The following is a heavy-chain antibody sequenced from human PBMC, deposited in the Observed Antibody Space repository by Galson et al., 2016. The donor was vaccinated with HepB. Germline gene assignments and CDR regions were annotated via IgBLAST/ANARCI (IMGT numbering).Heavy chain of an antibody. J-gene: IGHJ4*02. CDR1: GGTLSSYV. D-gene: IGHD4-23*01. V-gene: IGHV1-69*06. CDR3: ARGTTVGTFDY. CDR2: IIPISETA. Sequence: SVKVSCKASGGTLSSYVISWVRQAPGQGLEWMGGIIPISETADYAQKFQDRVTITADKPTTTAYMVLSSLRSEDTAMYYCARGTTVGTFDYWGQGTLVIVSS.